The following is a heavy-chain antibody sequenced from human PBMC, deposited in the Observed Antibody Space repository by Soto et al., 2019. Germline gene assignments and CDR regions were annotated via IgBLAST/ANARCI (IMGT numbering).Heavy chain of an antibody. V-gene: IGHV3-43*01. D-gene: IGHD3-3*01. CDR2: ISWDGGST. CDR1: GFTFDDYT. J-gene: IGHJ6*02. Sequence: GGSLRLSCAASGFTFDDYTMHWVRQAPGKGLEWVSLISWDGGSTYYADSVKGRFTISRGNSKNSLYLQMNSLRTEDTALYYCARSDYDFWSGYFGRDYYYYGMDVWGQGTMVTVSS. CDR3: ARSDYDFWSGYFGRDYYYYGMDV.